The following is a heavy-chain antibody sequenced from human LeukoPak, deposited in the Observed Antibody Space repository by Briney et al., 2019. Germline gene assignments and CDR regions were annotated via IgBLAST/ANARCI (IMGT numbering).Heavy chain of an antibody. CDR2: LDAGGGNT. Sequence: GGSLRLSCAASGFTFYTYAMTWVRQAPGKGLEWVSALDAGGGNTYYADSVKGRFTISRDNSKNTVYLQMNSLSAEDTAVYYCAKDVGYDPIYYLESWGQGTLVTVSS. CDR3: AKDVGYDPIYYLES. D-gene: IGHD5-12*01. V-gene: IGHV3-23*01. J-gene: IGHJ4*02. CDR1: GFTFYTYA.